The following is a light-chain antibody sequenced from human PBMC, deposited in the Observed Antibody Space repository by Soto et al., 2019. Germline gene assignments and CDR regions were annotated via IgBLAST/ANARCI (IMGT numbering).Light chain of an antibody. CDR2: DAS. CDR3: QQRSHWPRT. CDR1: QSVSSY. J-gene: IGKJ1*01. Sequence: EIVLTQSPATLSLSPGERATLSCRASQSVSSYLAWYQQKPGQAPRLLIYDASNRATGIPARFSGSGSGTDFTLTISSLEAEDFAVYYCQQRSHWPRTVGQGTKVEIK. V-gene: IGKV3-11*01.